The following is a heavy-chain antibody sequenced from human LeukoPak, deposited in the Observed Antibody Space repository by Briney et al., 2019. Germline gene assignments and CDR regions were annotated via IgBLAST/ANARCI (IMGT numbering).Heavy chain of an antibody. CDR1: GGSFSSYA. CDR3: ARDLPFLEWLSNYYYYGMDV. J-gene: IGHJ6*02. Sequence: SVKVSCKASGGSFSSYAISWVRQAPGQGLEWVGRIIPILGIANYAQKLQGRVTITADKSTSTAYMELSSLRSEDTAVYYCARDLPFLEWLSNYYYYGMDVWGQGTTVTVSS. D-gene: IGHD3-3*01. V-gene: IGHV1-69*04. CDR2: IIPILGIA.